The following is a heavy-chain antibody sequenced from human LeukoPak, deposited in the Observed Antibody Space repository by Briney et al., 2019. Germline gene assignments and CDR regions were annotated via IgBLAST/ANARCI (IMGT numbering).Heavy chain of an antibody. J-gene: IGHJ4*02. CDR3: ARGPPYIVVVTAIGFFDY. CDR1: GGSIRSSYYY. Sequence: SETLSLTCTVSGGSIRSSYYYWGWIRQPPGKGLEWIGSIYDSGSTYYNPSLKSRVTISVDTSKNQFSLKLSSVTAADTAVYYCARGPPYIVVVTAIGFFDYWGQGTLVTVSS. CDR2: IYDSGST. D-gene: IGHD2-21*02. V-gene: IGHV4-39*01.